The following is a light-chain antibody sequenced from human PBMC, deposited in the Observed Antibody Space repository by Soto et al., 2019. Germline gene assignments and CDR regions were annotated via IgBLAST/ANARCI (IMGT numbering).Light chain of an antibody. V-gene: IGKV4-1*01. CDR1: QSVLYSSNNKNY. CDR3: QQYYSTPLT. CDR2: WAS. Sequence: DIVMTQSPDPLAVSLGERATINCKSSQSVLYSSNNKNYLVWYQQKPGQPPKLLIYWASTRESGVPDRFSGSGSGTDFTLTISSLQAEDVAVYYCQQYYSTPLTFGGGTKVEIK. J-gene: IGKJ4*01.